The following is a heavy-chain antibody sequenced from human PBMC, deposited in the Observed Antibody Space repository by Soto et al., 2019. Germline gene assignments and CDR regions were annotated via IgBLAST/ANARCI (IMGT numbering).Heavy chain of an antibody. CDR1: GGTFSSYT. CDR2: IITILGIA. V-gene: IGHV1-69*08. Sequence: QVQLVQSGAEVKKPGSSVKVSCKASGGTFSSYTISWVRQAPGQGLEWMGRIITILGIATYAQKFQGRVTITADKSTSTAYMEVSSLRSEDTAVYYCARDSGYCTGSSCQIEGPIDYWGQGTLVTVSS. J-gene: IGHJ4*02. D-gene: IGHD2-15*01. CDR3: ARDSGYCTGSSCQIEGPIDY.